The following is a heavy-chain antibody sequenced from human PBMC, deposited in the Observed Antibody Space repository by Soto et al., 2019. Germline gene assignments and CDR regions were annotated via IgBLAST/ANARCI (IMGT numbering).Heavy chain of an antibody. CDR1: GDSVSSNSAA. CDR2: TYYRSKWYN. Sequence: PSQTLSLTCAISGDSVSSNSAAWNWIRQSPSRGLEWLGRTYYRSKWYNDYAVSVKSRITINPDTSKNQFSLQLNSVTPEDTAVYYCARRRGEWLRFGGYPYYYYGMDVWGQGTTVTVSS. D-gene: IGHD5-12*01. CDR3: ARRRGEWLRFGGYPYYYYGMDV. J-gene: IGHJ6*02. V-gene: IGHV6-1*01.